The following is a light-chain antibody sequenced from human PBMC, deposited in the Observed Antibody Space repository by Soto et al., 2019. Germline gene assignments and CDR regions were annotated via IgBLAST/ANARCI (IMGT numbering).Light chain of an antibody. CDR2: DTS. Sequence: QAVVTQEPSLTESPGGTVTLTCGSSTGAVTSSHFPYWFQQKPGQAPRTLIYDTSNKHSWTPARFSGSLLGGKAALTLSGAQPEDEAEYFCLVSFSGDRVVFGGGTKVTVL. V-gene: IGLV7-46*01. CDR3: LVSFSGDRVV. J-gene: IGLJ3*02. CDR1: TGAVTSSHF.